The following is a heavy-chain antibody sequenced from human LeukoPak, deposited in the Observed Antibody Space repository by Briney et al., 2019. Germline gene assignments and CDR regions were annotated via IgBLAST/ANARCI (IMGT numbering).Heavy chain of an antibody. Sequence: GGSLRLSCAASGFTFRSYGMHWVRQAQGKGLEWVAVIWSDGSQQHYADSVKGRFTISRDNSKNTLYLQMNSLRVEDTAVYYCARSSDSSDLGYWGQGTLVTVSS. CDR1: GFTFRSYG. D-gene: IGHD6-25*01. V-gene: IGHV3-33*01. J-gene: IGHJ4*02. CDR3: ARSSDSSDLGY. CDR2: IWSDGSQQ.